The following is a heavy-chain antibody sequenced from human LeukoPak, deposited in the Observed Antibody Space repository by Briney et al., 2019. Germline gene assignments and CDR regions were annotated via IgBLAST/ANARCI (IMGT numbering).Heavy chain of an antibody. J-gene: IGHJ6*03. CDR2: ISSSSSYI. Sequence: GGSLRLSCAASGFTFSSYSMNWVRQAPGKGLEWVSSISSSSSYIYYADSVKGRFTISRDNAKNSLYLQMNSLRAEDTAVYYCARADFWSGTYYYYYMDVWGKGTTVTVSS. CDR1: GFTFSSYS. V-gene: IGHV3-21*01. D-gene: IGHD3-3*01. CDR3: ARADFWSGTYYYYYMDV.